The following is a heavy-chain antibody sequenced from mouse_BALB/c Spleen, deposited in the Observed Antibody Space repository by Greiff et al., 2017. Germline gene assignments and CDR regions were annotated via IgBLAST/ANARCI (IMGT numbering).Heavy chain of an antibody. CDR2: ISSGGST. Sequence: DVHLVESGGGLVKPGGSLKLSCAASGFTFSSYAMSWVRQTPEKRLEWVASISSGGSTYYPDSVKGRFTISRDNARNILYLQMSSLRSEDTAMYYCARKNGYDYAMDYWGQGTSVTVSS. V-gene: IGHV5-6-5*01. CDR1: GFTFSSYA. J-gene: IGHJ4*01. D-gene: IGHD1-2*01. CDR3: ARKNGYDYAMDY.